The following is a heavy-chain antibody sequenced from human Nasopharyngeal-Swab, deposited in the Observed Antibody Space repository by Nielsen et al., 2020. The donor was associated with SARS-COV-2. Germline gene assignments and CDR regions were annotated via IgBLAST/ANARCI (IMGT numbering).Heavy chain of an antibody. J-gene: IGHJ6*02. D-gene: IGHD3-3*01. CDR3: ARGVEVGVPYYYYGMDV. CDR1: GFTFSSYS. V-gene: IGHV3-21*01. CDR2: TSSSSSYI. Sequence: GESLKISCAASGFTFSSYSMNWVRQAPGKGLEWVSSTSSSSSYIYYADSVKGRFTISRDNAKNSLYLQMNSLRAEDTAVYYCARGVEVGVPYYYYGMDVWGQGTTVTVSS.